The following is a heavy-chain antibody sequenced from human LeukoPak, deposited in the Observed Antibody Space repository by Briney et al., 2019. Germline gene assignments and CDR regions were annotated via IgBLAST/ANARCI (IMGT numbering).Heavy chain of an antibody. Sequence: SETLSLTCSVSGVSGGSFTSYPWTWIRQSAEKGLEWIGRVYTSGSTNFNPSLQSRVTMLLDTSKNQFSLTLNSVTAADTAVYYCARALRGSTTYYFDYWGRGTLVTVSS. CDR2: VYTSGST. CDR1: GGSFTSYP. CDR3: ARALRGSTTYYFDY. J-gene: IGHJ4*02. V-gene: IGHV4-4*07. D-gene: IGHD1-26*01.